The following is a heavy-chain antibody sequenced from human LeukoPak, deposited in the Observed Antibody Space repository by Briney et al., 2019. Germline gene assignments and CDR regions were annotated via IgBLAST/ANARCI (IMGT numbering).Heavy chain of an antibody. D-gene: IGHD6-13*01. V-gene: IGHV3-30*18. CDR3: AKEVPSWAGSSWYIDY. Sequence: PGGSLRLSCAASGFTFSSYGMHWVRQAPGKGLEWVAVISYDGSNKYYADSVKGRFTISRDNSKNTLYLQMNSLRAEDTAVYYCAKEVPSWAGSSWYIDYWGQGTLVTVSS. CDR1: GFTFSSYG. CDR2: ISYDGSNK. J-gene: IGHJ4*02.